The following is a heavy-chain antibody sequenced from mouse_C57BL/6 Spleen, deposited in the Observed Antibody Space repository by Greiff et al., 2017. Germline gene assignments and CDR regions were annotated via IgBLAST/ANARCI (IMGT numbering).Heavy chain of an antibody. CDR2: ISDGGSYT. V-gene: IGHV5-4*03. CDR1: GFTFSSYA. Sequence: EVKLMESGGGLVKPGGSLKLSCAASGFTFSSYALSWVRQTPETRLEWVATISDGGSYTYYPDNVKGRFTISRDNAKNNLYLQMSHLKSEDTAMYYCAGYEGGAMDYWGQGTSVTVSS. D-gene: IGHD1-2*01. CDR3: AGYEGGAMDY. J-gene: IGHJ4*01.